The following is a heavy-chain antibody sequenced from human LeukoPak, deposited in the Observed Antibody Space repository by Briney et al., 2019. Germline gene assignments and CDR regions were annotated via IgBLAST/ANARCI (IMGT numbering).Heavy chain of an antibody. V-gene: IGHV4-59*01. D-gene: IGHD6-19*01. J-gene: IGHJ3*02. Sequence: PSETLSLTCTVSGDSISDYYWSWIRQPPGKGLEWIGYIYYSGSTNYIPSLKSRVTISVDTSKNQFSLKLSSVTAALTAVYYCARVLARGMAVAGDAFDIWGQGTMVTVSS. CDR1: GDSISDYY. CDR2: IYYSGST. CDR3: ARVLARGMAVAGDAFDI.